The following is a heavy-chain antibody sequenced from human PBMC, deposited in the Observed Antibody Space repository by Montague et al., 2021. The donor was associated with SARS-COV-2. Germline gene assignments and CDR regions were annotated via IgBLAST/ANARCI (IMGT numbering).Heavy chain of an antibody. CDR3: ARGPVGDCWIGNYFDY. V-gene: IGHV4-4*07. J-gene: IGHJ4*02. CDR2: IYPSGST. Sequence: SETLSLTCAVSGGPITTHFWNWIRQPPGKGLEYIGCIYPSGSTTYNPSLKSRLTMSVDTSKNQFSLKLRSVTAADTAVYYCARGPVGDCWIGNYFDYWGQGTLVTVSS. CDR1: GGPITTHF. D-gene: IGHD3-3*01.